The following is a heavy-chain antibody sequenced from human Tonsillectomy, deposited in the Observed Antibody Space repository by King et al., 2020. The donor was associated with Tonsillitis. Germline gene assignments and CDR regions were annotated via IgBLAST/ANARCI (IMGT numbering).Heavy chain of an antibody. D-gene: IGHD1-1*01. CDR1: GFTFSGYW. Sequence: VQLVESGGGLVQPGGSLRLSCVVSGFTFSGYWMHWVRQAPGKGLVWVSRINSDGRSTSYADSVKGRFTISRDNAKNTLYLQMNSLRDEDTAVYYCARQGENWNGSRYYYYIDVWGKGTTVTVSS. CDR3: ARQGENWNGSRYYYYIDV. V-gene: IGHV3-74*01. J-gene: IGHJ6*03. CDR2: INSDGRST.